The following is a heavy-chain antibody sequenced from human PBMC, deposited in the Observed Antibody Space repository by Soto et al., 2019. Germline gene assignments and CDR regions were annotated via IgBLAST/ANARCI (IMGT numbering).Heavy chain of an antibody. V-gene: IGHV3-30-3*01. D-gene: IGHD2-21*02. Sequence: GGSLRLSCAASGFTFSSYAMHWVRQAPGKGLEWVSVISYDGSNKHYADPVKGRFTISRDNSKNTLDLQMNSLRAEDTAVYYCARDTNHCGGDCYSWYYFDSWGQGTLVTVSS. CDR1: GFTFSSYA. CDR2: ISYDGSNK. J-gene: IGHJ4*02. CDR3: ARDTNHCGGDCYSWYYFDS.